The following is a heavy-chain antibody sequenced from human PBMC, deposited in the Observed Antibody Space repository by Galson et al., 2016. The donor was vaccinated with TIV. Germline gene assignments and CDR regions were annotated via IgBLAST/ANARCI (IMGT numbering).Heavy chain of an antibody. J-gene: IGHJ4*02. D-gene: IGHD2-21*01. CDR3: ARPPYCCGDCYKYVL. Sequence: SVKVSCKASGYTFTHYPIHWVRQAPGQRLEWMAWINAGNGNTKFSQKMQGRVTLTTDTSASTAYMELTSLRSDDTAVYYCARPPYCCGDCYKYVLWGQGTLVTVSS. CDR2: INAGNGNT. CDR1: GYTFTHYP. V-gene: IGHV1-3*01.